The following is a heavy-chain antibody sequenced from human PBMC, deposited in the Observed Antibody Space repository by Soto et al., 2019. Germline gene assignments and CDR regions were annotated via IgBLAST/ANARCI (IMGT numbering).Heavy chain of an antibody. CDR1: GFTFSSYG. J-gene: IGHJ5*02. CDR3: ARAVAGTGGWFDP. V-gene: IGHV3-30*19. D-gene: IGHD6-19*01. Sequence: QVQLVESGGGVVQPGRSLTLSCAASGFTFSSYGMHWVRQAPGKGLEWVAVIWYAGSNKYYADSVKGRFTISRDNSKNTLYLQMNSLRAEDTAVYYCARAVAGTGGWFDPWGQGTLVTVSS. CDR2: IWYAGSNK.